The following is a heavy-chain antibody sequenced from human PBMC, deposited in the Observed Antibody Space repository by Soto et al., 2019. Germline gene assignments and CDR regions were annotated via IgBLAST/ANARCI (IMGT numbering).Heavy chain of an antibody. Sequence: GGSLRLSCAASGFTFSNYGMYWVRQAPGKGLEWVAVIWYDGSNKYYADSVKGRFTISRDNSKNTLYLQMNSLRAEDTAVYYCAREAVDYVWGSYRYYVMDVCGHGTTVTLSS. D-gene: IGHD3-16*01. V-gene: IGHV3-33*01. CDR3: AREAVDYVWGSYRYYVMDV. CDR1: GFTFSNYG. CDR2: IWYDGSNK. J-gene: IGHJ6*02.